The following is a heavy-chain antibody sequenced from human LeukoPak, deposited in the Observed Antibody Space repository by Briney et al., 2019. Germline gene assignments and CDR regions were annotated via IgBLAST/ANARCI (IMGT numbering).Heavy chain of an antibody. CDR2: IYSGGST. Sequence: QPGRSLRLSCAASGFTFSSYAMHWVRQAPGKGLEWVSVIYSGGSTYYADSVKGRFTISRDNSKNTLYLQMNSLRAEDTAVYYCAREGVDRVAAADNYYYYGMDVWGQGTTVTVSS. J-gene: IGHJ6*02. D-gene: IGHD6-13*01. CDR3: AREGVDRVAAADNYYYYGMDV. V-gene: IGHV3-66*01. CDR1: GFTFSSYA.